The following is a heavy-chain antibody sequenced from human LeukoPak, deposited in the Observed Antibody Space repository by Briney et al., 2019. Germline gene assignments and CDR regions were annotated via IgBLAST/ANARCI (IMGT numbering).Heavy chain of an antibody. CDR2: ISTSGTTM. Sequence: KSGGSLRLSCAASRFTFSDYYMNWIRQAPGKGPEWVSYISTSGTTMSYADSVKGRFTISRDSAKNSLYLQMNSLRAEDTAVYYCARGTTGTTDFDYWGQGTLVTVSS. CDR1: RFTFSDYY. V-gene: IGHV3-11*01. CDR3: ARGTTGTTDFDY. J-gene: IGHJ4*02. D-gene: IGHD1-1*01.